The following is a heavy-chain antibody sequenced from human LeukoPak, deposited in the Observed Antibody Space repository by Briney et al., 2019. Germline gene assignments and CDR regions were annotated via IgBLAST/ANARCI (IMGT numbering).Heavy chain of an antibody. J-gene: IGHJ3*01. CDR3: ARDIDCISTKCYRGDDGFDL. Sequence: GESLRLSCEASGFTFNIYSMNWVRQAPGKGLEWVASISSRSRYIYYADSTKGRFTISRDNAKNSVFLEMNSLRVEDTAVYYCARDIDCISTKCYRGDDGFDLWGQGTMVTVSS. D-gene: IGHD2-2*01. V-gene: IGHV3-21*01. CDR2: ISSRSRYI. CDR1: GFTFNIYS.